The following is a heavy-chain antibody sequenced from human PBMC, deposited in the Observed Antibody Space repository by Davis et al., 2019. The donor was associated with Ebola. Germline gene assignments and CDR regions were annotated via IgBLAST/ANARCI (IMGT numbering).Heavy chain of an antibody. D-gene: IGHD6-19*01. V-gene: IGHV4-59*01. CDR3: ARVEYSSGWLHYYYGMDV. CDR1: GGSLSSYY. CDR2: IYYSGST. J-gene: IGHJ6*02. Sequence: PSETLSLTCTVSGGSLSSYYWTWIRHPQGKGLEWIGYIYYSGSTNYNPSLKSRFTISVDTSKNQFSLKLSSVTAADTAVYYCARVEYSSGWLHYYYGMDVWGQGTTVTVSS.